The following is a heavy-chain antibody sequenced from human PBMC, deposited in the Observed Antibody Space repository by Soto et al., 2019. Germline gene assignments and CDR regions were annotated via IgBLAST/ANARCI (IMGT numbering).Heavy chain of an antibody. CDR2: IGGSGGT. D-gene: IGHD2-15*01. CDR3: AKAIIGSRYCSGGRCYSGLDY. Sequence: PGGSLRLSCAASGFSFSSYAMSWVRQAPGKGLEWVSGIGGSGGTYYAGSVKGRFTISRDNSKNTLYLQMNSLRVEDTAIYYCAKAIIGSRYCSGGRCYSGLDYWGQGTLVTVSS. J-gene: IGHJ4*02. CDR1: GFSFSSYA. V-gene: IGHV3-23*01.